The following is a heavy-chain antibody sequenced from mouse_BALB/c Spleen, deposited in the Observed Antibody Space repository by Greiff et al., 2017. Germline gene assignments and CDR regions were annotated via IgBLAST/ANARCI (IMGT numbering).Heavy chain of an antibody. CDR3: TRSRYDVYFDY. CDR2: INPSNGGT. D-gene: IGHD2-14*01. Sequence: QVQLKQSGAELVKPGASVKLSCKASGYTFTSYYMYWVKQRPGQGLEWIGEINPSNGGTNFNEKFKSKATLTVDKSSSTAYMQLSSLTSEDSAVYYCTRSRYDVYFDYWGQGTTRTVSS. J-gene: IGHJ2*01. CDR1: GYTFTSYY. V-gene: IGHV1S81*02.